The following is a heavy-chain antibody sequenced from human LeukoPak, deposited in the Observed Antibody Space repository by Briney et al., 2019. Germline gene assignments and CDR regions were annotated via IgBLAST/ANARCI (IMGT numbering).Heavy chain of an antibody. CDR2: IYYSGST. J-gene: IGHJ4*02. V-gene: IGHV4-39*01. Sequence: PSETLSLTYTVSGGSISSSSYYWGWIRQPPGKGLEWIGSIYYSGSTYYNPSLKSRVTISVDTSKNQFSLKLSSVTAADTAVYYCARHDIHDILTVDYWGQGTLVTVSS. D-gene: IGHD3-9*01. CDR3: ARHDIHDILTVDY. CDR1: GGSISSSSYY.